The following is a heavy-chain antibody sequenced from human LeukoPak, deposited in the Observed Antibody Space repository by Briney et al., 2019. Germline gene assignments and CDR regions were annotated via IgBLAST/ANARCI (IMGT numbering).Heavy chain of an antibody. CDR1: GYTFTSYG. CDR3: ARAWGIAAAGTIDY. D-gene: IGHD6-13*01. V-gene: IGHV1-18*01. Sequence: ASVKVSCKASGYTFTSYGISWVRQAPGQGLEWMGWISAYNGNTNYAQKLQGRVTMTTDTSTSTAYMELRSLRSVDTAVYYCARAWGIAAAGTIDYWGQGTLVTVSS. CDR2: ISAYNGNT. J-gene: IGHJ4*02.